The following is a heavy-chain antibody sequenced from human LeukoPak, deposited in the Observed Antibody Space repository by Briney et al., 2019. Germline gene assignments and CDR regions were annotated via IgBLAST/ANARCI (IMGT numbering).Heavy chain of an antibody. V-gene: IGHV3-53*01. Sequence: GGSLRLSCAASGFSVSSNYMSWVRQAPGKGLEWVSLIYSGGNKFYADSVKGRFTISRDNSKNRLYLQMNSLRAEDTAVYYCALGGDYFDSWGQGTLVTVSS. CDR1: GFSVSSNY. J-gene: IGHJ4*02. CDR3: ALGGDYFDS. D-gene: IGHD4-17*01. CDR2: IYSGGNK.